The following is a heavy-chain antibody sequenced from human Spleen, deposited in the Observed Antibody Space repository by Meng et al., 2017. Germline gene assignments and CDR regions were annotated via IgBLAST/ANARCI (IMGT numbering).Heavy chain of an antibody. CDR1: GFTLSDHY. V-gene: IGHV3-72*01. CDR3: AKDAI. CDR2: SRDKARSYTT. Sequence: EVQLLESGGGLVQPGGSLRLSCAASGFTLSDHYMEWVRQAPGKGLEWVGRSRDKARSYTTEYAAAVKGRFTVSRDDSKNSLYLQMNSLQIEDTAVYYCAKDAIWGQGTLVTVSS. J-gene: IGHJ4*02.